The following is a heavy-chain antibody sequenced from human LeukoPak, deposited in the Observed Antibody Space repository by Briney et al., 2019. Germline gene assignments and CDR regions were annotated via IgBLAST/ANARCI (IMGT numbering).Heavy chain of an antibody. CDR1: GFTFDDYA. D-gene: IGHD6-19*01. CDR3: ARMSLSGGCLSN. CDR2: INTDGSST. J-gene: IGHJ4*02. V-gene: IGHV3-74*01. Sequence: PGGSLRLSCAASGFTFDDYAMHWVRQAPGKGLEWVSRINTDGSSTSYADSVKGRFTISRDNAKNTLFLQMNGLRAEDTAVYYCARMSLSGGCLSNWGQGTLVTVSS.